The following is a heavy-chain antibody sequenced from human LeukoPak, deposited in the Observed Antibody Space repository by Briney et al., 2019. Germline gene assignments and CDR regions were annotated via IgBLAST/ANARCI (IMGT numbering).Heavy chain of an antibody. CDR3: ARGGGAFDY. CDR1: GFTFSDYY. D-gene: IGHD4-17*01. CDR2: ISNTDNII. V-gene: IGHV3-11*01. J-gene: IGHJ4*02. Sequence: GGSLRLSRAASGFTFSDYYMSWIRQAPGKGLEWVSYISNTDNIIYYADSVKGRFTISRDNAKISLYLQMNSLRAEDTAVYYCARGGGAFDYWGQGTLVTVSS.